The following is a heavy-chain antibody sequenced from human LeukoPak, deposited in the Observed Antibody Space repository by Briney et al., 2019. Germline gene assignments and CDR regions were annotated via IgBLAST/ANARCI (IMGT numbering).Heavy chain of an antibody. V-gene: IGHV1-2*02. J-gene: IGHJ5*02. CDR1: GYTFTGYY. D-gene: IGHD3-3*01. CDR2: INPNSGGT. CDR3: ARSHGGITIRNWFDP. Sequence: ASLKVSCKASGYTFTGYYMHWVRQAPGQGLEWMGWINPNSGGTNYAQKFQGRVTMTRDTSISTAYMELSRLRSDDTAVYYCARSHGGITIRNWFDPWGQGTLVTVSS.